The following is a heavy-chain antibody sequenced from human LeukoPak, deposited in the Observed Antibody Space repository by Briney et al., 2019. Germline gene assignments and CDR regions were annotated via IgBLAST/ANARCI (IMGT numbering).Heavy chain of an antibody. J-gene: IGHJ6*03. V-gene: IGHV3-74*01. Sequence: GGSLRLSCGASGFTFNSHWMHWVRQAPGKGLVWVSRINREGNDTIYADSVKDRFTISRDNAKNTLYLQMNSLRVEDTAVYYCARDYLYCSTTSCPIDYFYYMDVWGKGTTVTVSS. CDR3: ARDYLYCSTTSCPIDYFYYMDV. CDR1: GFTFNSHW. CDR2: INREGNDT. D-gene: IGHD2-2*01.